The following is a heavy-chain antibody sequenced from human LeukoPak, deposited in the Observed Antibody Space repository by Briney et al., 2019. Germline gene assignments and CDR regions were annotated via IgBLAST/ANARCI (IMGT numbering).Heavy chain of an antibody. Sequence: ASVKVSCKVSGYTLTELSMHWVRQAPGKGLEWMGGFDPGDGETIYAQKFQGRVTMTEDTSTDTAYMELSSLRSEDTAVYYCATERVYSGSYHTYYYGMDVWGQGTTVTVSS. CDR3: ATERVYSGSYHTYYYGMDV. CDR1: GYTLTELS. J-gene: IGHJ6*02. V-gene: IGHV1-24*01. D-gene: IGHD1-26*01. CDR2: FDPGDGET.